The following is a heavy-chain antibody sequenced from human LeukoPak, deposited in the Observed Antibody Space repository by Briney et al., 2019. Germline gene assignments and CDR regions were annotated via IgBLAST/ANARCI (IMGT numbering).Heavy chain of an antibody. J-gene: IGHJ4*02. D-gene: IGHD6-6*01. CDR3: AKAHNSGGSSLTYFFDY. CDR1: GFTFDDYA. CDR2: ISWNSDNI. Sequence: GGSLRLSCAASGFTFDDYAMHWVRQAPGKGLEWVSGISWNSDNIDYADSVKGRFTISRDNGKNSLYLQMNSLRAEDTALYYCAKAHNSGGSSLTYFFDYWGQGTLVTVSS. V-gene: IGHV3-9*01.